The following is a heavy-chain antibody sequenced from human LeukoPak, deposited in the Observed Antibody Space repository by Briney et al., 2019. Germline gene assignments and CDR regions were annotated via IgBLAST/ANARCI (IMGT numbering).Heavy chain of an antibody. J-gene: IGHJ4*02. D-gene: IGHD6-6*01. Sequence: GGSLRLSCAASGFTFSSYSMNWARQAPGKGLEWVSSISSSSSYIYYADSVKGRFTISRDNAKNSLYLQMNSLRAEDTAVYYCAGDEYSSSSGYWGQGALVTVSS. CDR3: AGDEYSSSSGY. CDR2: ISSSSSYI. V-gene: IGHV3-21*01. CDR1: GFTFSSYS.